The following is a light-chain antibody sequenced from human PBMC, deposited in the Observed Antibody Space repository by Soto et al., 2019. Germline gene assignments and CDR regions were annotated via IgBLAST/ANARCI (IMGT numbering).Light chain of an antibody. CDR3: MQALQSLT. Sequence: DVVMTQSPLTLPVTPGEPASISCMSSQSLLYNNTYNYLDWYVQKPGQSPQLLIYFGSNRAPGVPDRFSGSGSGTDFTLKINRVEAEDVGTYYCMQALQSLTFGQGTRLEIK. V-gene: IGKV2-28*01. J-gene: IGKJ5*01. CDR1: QSLLYNNTYNY. CDR2: FGS.